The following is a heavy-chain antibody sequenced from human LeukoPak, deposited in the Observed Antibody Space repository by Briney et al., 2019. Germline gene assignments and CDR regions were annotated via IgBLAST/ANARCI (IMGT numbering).Heavy chain of an antibody. CDR3: ARLYYYDSSGYYLLDYYYGMDV. CDR2: INHSGST. V-gene: IGHV4-34*01. Sequence: SETLSLTCAVYGGSFSGYYWSWIRQPPGKGLEWIGEINHSGSTNYNPSLKSRVTISVDTSKNQLSLRLSSVTAADTAVYYCARLYYYDSSGYYLLDYYYGMDVWGQGTTVTVSS. J-gene: IGHJ6*02. D-gene: IGHD3-22*01. CDR1: GGSFSGYY.